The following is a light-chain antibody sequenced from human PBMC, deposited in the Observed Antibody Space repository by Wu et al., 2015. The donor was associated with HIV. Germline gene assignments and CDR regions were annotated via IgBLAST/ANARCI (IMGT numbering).Light chain of an antibody. CDR1: QSVSSK. CDR3: QQYDNWPWT. CDR2: GAS. Sequence: IVMTQSPATLSVSPGERVTLSCRASQSVSSKLAWYQQKPGQAPRLLIYGASNRATGIPARFSGSGSGTEFTLTFSSLQSEDFAVYLCQQYDNWPWTFGQGTKVEIK. J-gene: IGKJ1*01. V-gene: IGKV3-15*01.